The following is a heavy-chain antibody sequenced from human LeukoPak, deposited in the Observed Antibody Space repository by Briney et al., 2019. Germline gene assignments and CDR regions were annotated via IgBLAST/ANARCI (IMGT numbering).Heavy chain of an antibody. V-gene: IGHV3-23*01. D-gene: IGHD6-13*01. CDR2: ISGSGGST. CDR3: AKFVGYSSSWYPSAEYFQH. CDR1: GFTFSSYA. J-gene: IGHJ1*01. Sequence: GGSLRLSCAASGFTFSSYAMSWVRQAPGKGLEWVSAISGSGGSTYYADSVKGRFTISRDNSKNTLYLQMNSLRAEDTAVHYCAKFVGYSSSWYPSAEYFQHWGQGTLVTVSS.